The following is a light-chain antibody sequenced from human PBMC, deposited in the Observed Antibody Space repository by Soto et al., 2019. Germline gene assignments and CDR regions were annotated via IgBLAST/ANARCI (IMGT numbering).Light chain of an antibody. CDR3: AAWDASLNGYV. J-gene: IGLJ1*01. Sequence: QSALTQPRSASGTTGQRVTISCSGSSSNIGSKTVNWYQQLPGTVPKLLIYNSYQRPSGVPDRFSGSKSGTSASLAISGLQSEDEADYYCAAWDASLNGYVFGAGTKVTVL. CDR1: SSNIGSKT. V-gene: IGLV1-44*01. CDR2: NSY.